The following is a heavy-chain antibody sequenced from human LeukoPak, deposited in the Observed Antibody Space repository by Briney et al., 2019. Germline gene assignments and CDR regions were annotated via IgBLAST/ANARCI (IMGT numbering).Heavy chain of an antibody. D-gene: IGHD3-9*01. CDR1: GGSFSGYY. CDR2: IYYSGST. V-gene: IGHV4-34*01. CDR3: ARQLRYNYGMDV. J-gene: IGHJ6*02. Sequence: SETLSLTCAVYGGSFSGYYWSWIRQPPGEGLEWIGSIYYSGSTHYNPSLKSRVTISVDTSKNQFSLRLGSVTAADTALFYCARQLRYNYGMDVWGQGTTVTVSS.